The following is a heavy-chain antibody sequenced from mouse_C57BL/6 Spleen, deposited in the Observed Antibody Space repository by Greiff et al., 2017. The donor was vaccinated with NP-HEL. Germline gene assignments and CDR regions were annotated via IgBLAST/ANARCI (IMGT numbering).Heavy chain of an antibody. CDR2: INPGSGGT. Sequence: QVQLQQSGAELVRPGTSVKVSCKASGYAFTNYLIEWVKQRPGQGLEWIGVINPGSGGTNYNEKFKGKATLTADKSSSTAYMQLSSLTSEDSAVYFCARSLLYYYGSSYGFAYWGQGTLVTVSA. J-gene: IGHJ3*01. CDR3: ARSLLYYYGSSYGFAY. D-gene: IGHD1-1*01. CDR1: GYAFTNYL. V-gene: IGHV1-54*01.